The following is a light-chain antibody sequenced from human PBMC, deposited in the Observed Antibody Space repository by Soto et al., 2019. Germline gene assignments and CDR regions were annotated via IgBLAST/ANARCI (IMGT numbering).Light chain of an antibody. CDR1: QSVSGW. CDR3: QQCYRSPFT. CDR2: DAS. V-gene: IGKV1-5*01. Sequence: DIQMTQSPSTLSASVGDTVTVTCRASQSVSGWLAWYQQKPGEAPKLLIYDASALLRGVPSRFSGRGSGTKFPLTSASLQPEVFATYYCQQCYRSPFTFGAGTKVHI. J-gene: IGKJ3*01.